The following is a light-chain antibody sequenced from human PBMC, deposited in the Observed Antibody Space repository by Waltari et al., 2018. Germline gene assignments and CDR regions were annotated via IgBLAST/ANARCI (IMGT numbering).Light chain of an antibody. V-gene: IGKV2-28*01. CDR2: LGS. CDR1: QSLMYSNGYNY. CDR3: MQGVQLPHT. J-gene: IGKJ3*01. Sequence: DIVVTQSPLSLPVTPGEPASISCKSSQSLMYSNGYNYLDWYLQKPGQSPQLLIYLGSNRASGVPDRFSGSGSGTDFTLKISRVEAEDVGVYCCMQGVQLPHTFGPGTKVEIK.